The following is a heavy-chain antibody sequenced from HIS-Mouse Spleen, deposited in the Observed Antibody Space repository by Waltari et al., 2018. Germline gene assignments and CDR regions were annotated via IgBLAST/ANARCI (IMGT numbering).Heavy chain of an antibody. CDR1: GGSISSSIYY. CDR3: AREIPYSSSWYDWYFDL. D-gene: IGHD6-13*01. CDR2: IYYSGST. Sequence: QLQLQESGPGLVKPSETLSLTCTVSGGSISSSIYYWGWIRQPPVKGLEWIGSIYYSGSTYYNPSLKSRVTISVDTSKNQVSLKLSSVTAADTAVYYCAREIPYSSSWYDWYFDLWGRGTLVTVSS. J-gene: IGHJ2*01. V-gene: IGHV4-39*07.